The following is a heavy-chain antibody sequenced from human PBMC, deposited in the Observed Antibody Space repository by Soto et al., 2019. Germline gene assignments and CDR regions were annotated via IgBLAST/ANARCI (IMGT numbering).Heavy chain of an antibody. V-gene: IGHV3-30*18. D-gene: IGHD6-13*01. CDR3: AKEYRIAAAGGNTFDP. CDR2: ISYDGSNK. J-gene: IGHJ5*02. Sequence: GGSLRLSCAASGFTFSSYGMHWVRQAPGKGLEWVAVISYDGSNKYYADSVKGRFTISRDNSKNTLYLQMNSLRAEDTAVYYCAKEYRIAAAGGNTFDPWGQGTLVTVSS. CDR1: GFTFSSYG.